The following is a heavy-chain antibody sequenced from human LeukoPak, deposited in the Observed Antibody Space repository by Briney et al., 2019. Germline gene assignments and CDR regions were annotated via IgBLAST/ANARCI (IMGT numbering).Heavy chain of an antibody. D-gene: IGHD2-15*01. CDR1: GGTFSSYA. CDR2: IIPIFGTA. V-gene: IGHV1-69*13. Sequence: SVKVSCKASGGTFSSYAISWVRQAPGQGLEWMGGIIPIFGTANYAQKFQGRVTITADESTSTAYMELSSLRSEDTAVYYCARVTLSEIVVFDIWGQGTMVTVSS. CDR3: ARVTLSEIVVFDI. J-gene: IGHJ3*02.